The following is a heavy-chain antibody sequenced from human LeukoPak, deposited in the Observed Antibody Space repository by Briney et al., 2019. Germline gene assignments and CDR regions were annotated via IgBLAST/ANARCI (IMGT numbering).Heavy chain of an antibody. J-gene: IGHJ3*02. CDR3: AKGLSAVTTRPDDTFDI. CDR2: IGGSGETT. V-gene: IGHV3-23*01. D-gene: IGHD4-17*01. CDR1: GFTFSTYA. Sequence: LTGGSLRLSCAASGFTFSTYAMTWVRQAPGKGLEWVSSIGGSGETTYYADYVKGRFTISRDNSKNTLYLQIHFLRADDTAVYYCAKGLSAVTTRPDDTFDIWGQGTMVIVSS.